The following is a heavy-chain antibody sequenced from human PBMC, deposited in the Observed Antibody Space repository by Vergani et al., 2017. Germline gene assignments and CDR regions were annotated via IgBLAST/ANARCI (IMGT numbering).Heavy chain of an antibody. Sequence: QVQLVQSGAEVKKPGSSVKVSCKASGGTFSSYAISWVRQAPGQGLEWMGWINPNSGGTNYAQKFQGRVTMTRDTSISTAYMELSSLRSEDTAVYYCATRKVSVVAATVGLDAFDIWGQGTMVTVSS. CDR3: ATRKVSVVAATVGLDAFDI. J-gene: IGHJ3*02. V-gene: IGHV1-2*02. D-gene: IGHD2-15*01. CDR1: GGTFSSYA. CDR2: INPNSGGT.